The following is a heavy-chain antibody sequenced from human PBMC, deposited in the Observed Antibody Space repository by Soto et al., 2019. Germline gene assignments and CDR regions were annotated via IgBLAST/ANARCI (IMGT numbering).Heavy chain of an antibody. CDR2: FHYSEST. J-gene: IGHJ6*02. CDR3: ARLGGYCSSTKCYGYYGMDV. Sequence: PSETLSLTCTVSGGSISSGPYSWGWIRQPPGEGLEWIGTFHYSESTHYNPSLESRITISVDTSKNQFSLKVSSVTVADTAVYYCARLGGYCSSTKCYGYYGMDVWGQGTTVTVSS. V-gene: IGHV4-39*01. D-gene: IGHD2-2*01. CDR1: GGSISSGPYS.